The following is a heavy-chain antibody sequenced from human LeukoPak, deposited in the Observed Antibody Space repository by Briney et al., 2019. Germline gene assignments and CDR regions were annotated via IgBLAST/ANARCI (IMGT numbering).Heavy chain of an antibody. CDR1: GFTFSSYA. V-gene: IGHV3-23*01. CDR2: VSGSGGST. CDR3: AKGQLVRGEFDY. Sequence: GGSLRLSCAASGFTFSSYAMSWVRQAPGKGLEWVSAVSGSGGSTYYADSVKGRFTISRDNSKNTLYLQMNSLRAEDTAVYYCAKGQLVRGEFDYWGQGTLVTVSS. J-gene: IGHJ4*02. D-gene: IGHD6-6*01.